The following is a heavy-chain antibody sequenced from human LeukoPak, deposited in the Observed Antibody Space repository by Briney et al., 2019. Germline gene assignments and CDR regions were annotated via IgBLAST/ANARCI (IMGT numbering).Heavy chain of an antibody. CDR2: ITSSSSYI. V-gene: IGHV3-21*01. Sequence: GGSLRLSCAASGFSFSGYSMNWVRQAPGKGLEWVSSITSSSSYIYYSDSVKGRFTISRDNAKNSMYLQMNSRRAEDTAVYYCARISGWPATFDYWGQGTPVTVSS. CDR1: GFSFSGYS. CDR3: ARISGWPATFDY. J-gene: IGHJ4*02. D-gene: IGHD6-19*01.